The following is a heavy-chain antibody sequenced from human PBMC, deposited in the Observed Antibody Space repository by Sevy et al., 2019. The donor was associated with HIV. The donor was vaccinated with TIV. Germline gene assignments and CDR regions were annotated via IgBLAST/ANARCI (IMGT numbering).Heavy chain of an antibody. Sequence: SETLSLTCTVSGGSISSGGYYWSWIRQHPGKGLEWIGYIYYSGSTYYNPSLKSRVTISVDTSKNQFSLKLSSVTAADTAVYYGARDNRVSYYYGMDVWGQGTTVTVSS. D-gene: IGHD3-22*01. CDR1: GGSISSGGYY. CDR2: IYYSGST. CDR3: ARDNRVSYYYGMDV. J-gene: IGHJ6*02. V-gene: IGHV4-31*03.